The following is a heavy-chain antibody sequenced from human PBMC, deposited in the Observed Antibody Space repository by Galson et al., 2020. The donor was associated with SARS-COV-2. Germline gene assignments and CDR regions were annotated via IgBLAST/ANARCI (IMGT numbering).Heavy chain of an antibody. CDR1: GFPFSTYS. CDR3: ARDEGIRGYNYGRLYYGMDV. Sequence: NSGGSLRLSCAASGFPFSTYSMHWVRLAPGKGLEWVSSIRTSSSYTYYVDSVKGRFSISRDNPRNSLYLQMNSLRAEDTAVYYCARDEGIRGYNYGRLYYGMDVWGQGTTVTVSS. V-gene: IGHV3-21*01. J-gene: IGHJ6*02. D-gene: IGHD5-18*01. CDR2: IRTSSSYT.